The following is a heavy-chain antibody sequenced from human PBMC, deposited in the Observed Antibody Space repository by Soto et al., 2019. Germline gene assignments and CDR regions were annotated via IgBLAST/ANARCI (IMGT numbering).Heavy chain of an antibody. J-gene: IGHJ5*02. Sequence: QVQLVQSGAEVKMPGSSVKVSCKASGGTFSTYAFNWVRQAPGQGLEWVGGIMPLLGTTNYPQKFQGRVSITADESTSTAYMELSTLRSEDTAIYYCATSPFCSSTVCYFSYCDPWGQGTLVTVSS. CDR2: IMPLLGTT. CDR3: ATSPFCSSTVCYFSYCDP. CDR1: GGTFSTYA. D-gene: IGHD2-2*01. V-gene: IGHV1-69*01.